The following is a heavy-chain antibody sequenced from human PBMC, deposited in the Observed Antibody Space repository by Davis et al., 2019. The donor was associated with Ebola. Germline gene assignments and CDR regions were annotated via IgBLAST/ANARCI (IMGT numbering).Heavy chain of an antibody. Sequence: GESLKISCAASGCTFSGPAMHWVRQAPGKGLEWVGRIRSKANSYATAYAASVKGRFTISRDDSKNTAYLQMNSLKTEDTAVYYCTISTPSTVTTDYWGQGTLVTVSS. CDR1: GCTFSGPA. CDR3: TISTPSTVTTDY. CDR2: IRSKANSYAT. D-gene: IGHD4-11*01. V-gene: IGHV3-73*01. J-gene: IGHJ4*02.